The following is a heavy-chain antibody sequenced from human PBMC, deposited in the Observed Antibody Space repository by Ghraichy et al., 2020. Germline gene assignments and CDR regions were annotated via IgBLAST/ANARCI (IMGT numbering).Heavy chain of an antibody. J-gene: IGHJ3*01. CDR2: INSDGSNT. CDR1: GFTFSSYW. V-gene: IGHV3-74*01. CDR3: ARELYSGSPPG. Sequence: GGSLRLSCAASGFTFSSYWMHWVRQAPGKGLVWVSRINSDGSNTSYADSVKGRFTISRDNAKNTLYLQMNSLRAEDTAVYYCARELYSGSPPGWGQGTMVTVSS. D-gene: IGHD1-26*01.